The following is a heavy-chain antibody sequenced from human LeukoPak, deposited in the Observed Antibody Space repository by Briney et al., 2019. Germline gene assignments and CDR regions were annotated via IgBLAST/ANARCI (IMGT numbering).Heavy chain of an antibody. Sequence: GGSLRLSCAASGFAFSRYWMHWVRQAPGKGLVWVSRSNSDGSSTSYADSVKGRFTISRDNAKNTLYLQMNSLKTEDTAVYYCTTDRDDGGTFDNWGQGTLVTVSS. J-gene: IGHJ4*02. D-gene: IGHD4-23*01. CDR3: TTDRDDGGTFDN. CDR2: SNSDGSST. CDR1: GFAFSRYW. V-gene: IGHV3-74*01.